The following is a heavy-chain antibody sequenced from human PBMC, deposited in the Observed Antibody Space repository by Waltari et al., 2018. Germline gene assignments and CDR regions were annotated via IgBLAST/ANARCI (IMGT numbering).Heavy chain of an antibody. J-gene: IGHJ5*01. V-gene: IGHV3-23*01. CDR1: GLIFHSYA. CDR2: ISGNAGGT. Sequence: EVQLLEFGGGWDKPGGSRRLACAAFGLIFHSYALTRVRRGTGKVLEWVSTISGNAGGTYYADSVKGRFTISRDFSKNTIYLQMNSLRAEDTAMYYCAKRGVFGLGNSFKNNWFDSWGKGTLVTVSS. CDR3: AKRGVFGLGNSFKNNWFDS. D-gene: IGHD3-10*01.